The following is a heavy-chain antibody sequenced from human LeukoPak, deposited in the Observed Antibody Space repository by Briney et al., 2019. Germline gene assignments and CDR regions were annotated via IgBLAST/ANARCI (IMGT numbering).Heavy chain of an antibody. J-gene: IGHJ4*02. Sequence: SETLSLTCAVYGGSFSGYYWSWIRQPPGKGLEWVGEINHSGSTNYNPSLKSRVTISVDTSKNQFSLKLSSVTAADTAVYYCARGESSNWSFDYWGQGTLVTVSS. CDR2: INHSGST. D-gene: IGHD6-13*01. CDR3: ARGESSNWSFDY. V-gene: IGHV4-34*01. CDR1: GGSFSGYY.